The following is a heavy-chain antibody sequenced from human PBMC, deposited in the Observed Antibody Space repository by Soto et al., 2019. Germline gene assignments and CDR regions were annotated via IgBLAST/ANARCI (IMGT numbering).Heavy chain of an antibody. CDR2: VSYDGRNR. Sequence: GESLRLACVGDGFSFSSYCIHWVRQAPVKGLEWVAWVSYDGRNRNCADSLKARLTTSRDNSKDTAFLQMNSLGPDDTSVYYCAREYLHHGPDVWGQGTSVTVSS. J-gene: IGHJ6*02. V-gene: IGHV3-30*03. CDR1: GFSFSSYC. CDR3: AREYLHHGPDV.